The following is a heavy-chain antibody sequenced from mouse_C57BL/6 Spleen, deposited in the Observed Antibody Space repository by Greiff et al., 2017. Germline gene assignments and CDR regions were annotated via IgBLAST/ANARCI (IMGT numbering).Heavy chain of an antibody. Sequence: VQLQQPGAELVKPGASVKLSCKASGYTFTSYWMQWVKQRPGQGLEWIGEIDPSDSYTNYNQKFKGKATLTVDTSSSTAYMQLSSLTSEDSAVYYCARAGNYYCSSSFFDYWGQGTTLTVSS. J-gene: IGHJ2*01. D-gene: IGHD1-1*01. CDR1: GYTFTSYW. V-gene: IGHV1-50*01. CDR3: ARAGNYYCSSSFFDY. CDR2: IDPSDSYT.